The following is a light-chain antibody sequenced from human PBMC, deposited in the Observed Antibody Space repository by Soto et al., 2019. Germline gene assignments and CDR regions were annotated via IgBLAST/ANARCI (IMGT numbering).Light chain of an antibody. Sequence: DIQMTQSPSAMSASLGDRVTITCWASQGISNSLAWFQQKPGRVPKRLIYGASTLQSWAPSRFSGSASGAAFTLTISSLKNEDFATYYCLQYNSYTFTFGGGTKVDI. CDR1: QGISNS. CDR2: GAS. V-gene: IGKV1-17*03. J-gene: IGKJ4*01. CDR3: LQYNSYTFT.